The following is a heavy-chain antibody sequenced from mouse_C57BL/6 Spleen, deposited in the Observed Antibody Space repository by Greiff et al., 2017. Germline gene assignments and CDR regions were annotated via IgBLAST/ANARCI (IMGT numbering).Heavy chain of an antibody. J-gene: IGHJ4*01. Sequence: VKLQQPGAELVKPGASVKLSCKASGYTFTSYWMQWVKQRPGQGLEWIGEIDPSVSYTNYNQKFKGKATLTVDTSSSTAYMQLSSLTSEDSAVYYCARSGYYGSSPYYAMDYWGQGTSVTVSS. CDR3: ARSGYYGSSPYYAMDY. D-gene: IGHD1-1*01. V-gene: IGHV1-50*01. CDR1: GYTFTSYW. CDR2: IDPSVSYT.